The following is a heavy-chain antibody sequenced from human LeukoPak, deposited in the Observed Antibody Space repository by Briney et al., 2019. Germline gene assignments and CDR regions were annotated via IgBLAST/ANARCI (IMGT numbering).Heavy chain of an antibody. CDR2: ISGDETYT. V-gene: IGHV3-74*01. CDR3: VREDNAFNI. CDR1: GFTFSSDF. Sequence: PGGSLRLSCVASGFTFSSDFMHWIRRAPGEGLMWVSQISGDETYTNYADSVKGRFTISRDNAKNTLYLQMNSLRAEDTAIYYCVREDNAFNIWGQGTLVTVSS. J-gene: IGHJ3*02.